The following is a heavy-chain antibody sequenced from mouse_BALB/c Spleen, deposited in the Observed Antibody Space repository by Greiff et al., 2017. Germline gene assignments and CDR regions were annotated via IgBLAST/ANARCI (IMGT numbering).Heavy chain of an antibody. CDR2: IGPANGNT. CDR1: GFNIKDTY. Sequence: VQLQQSGAELMKPGASVKLSCTASGFNIKDTYMHWVKQRPEQGLEWIGRIGPANGNTKYDPKFQGKATITADTSSNTAYLQLSSLTSEDTAVYYCGRSLGLPYYYAMDDWGQGTSVTVSS. CDR3: GRSLGLPYYYAMDD. V-gene: IGHV14-3*02. D-gene: IGHD2-4*01. J-gene: IGHJ4*01.